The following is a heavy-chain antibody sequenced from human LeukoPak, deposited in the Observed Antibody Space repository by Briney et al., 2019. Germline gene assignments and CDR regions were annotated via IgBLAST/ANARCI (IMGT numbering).Heavy chain of an antibody. D-gene: IGHD4-23*01. CDR1: GFTFSSYW. CDR2: IKQDGSEK. J-gene: IGHJ4*02. Sequence: GGSLRLSCAASGFTFSSYWMSWVRQAPGKGLEWVANIKQDGSEKYYVDSVKGRFTISRDNSKNTLYLQMNSLRAEDTAVYYCAKARVYGGNSGGVFDYWGQGTLVTVSS. CDR3: AKARVYGGNSGGVFDY. V-gene: IGHV3-7*03.